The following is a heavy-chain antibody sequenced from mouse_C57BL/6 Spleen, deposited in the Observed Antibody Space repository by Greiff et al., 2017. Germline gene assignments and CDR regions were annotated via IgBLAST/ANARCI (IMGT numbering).Heavy chain of an antibody. D-gene: IGHD2-4*01. CDR2: IYPNSGGT. V-gene: IGHV1-72*01. CDR1: GYTFTSYW. J-gene: IGHJ4*01. Sequence: VQLQQPGAELVKPGASVKLSCKASGYTFTSYWMQWVKQRPGRGLEWIGRIYPNSGGTKYNEKFKSKATLTVDKSSSTAYMPLSSLTSEDSAVYYCALQADYDDAMDYWGQGTSVTVSS. CDR3: ALQADYDDAMDY.